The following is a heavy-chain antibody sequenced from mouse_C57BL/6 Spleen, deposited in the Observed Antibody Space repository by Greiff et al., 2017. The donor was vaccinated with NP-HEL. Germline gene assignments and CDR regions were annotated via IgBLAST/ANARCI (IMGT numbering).Heavy chain of an antibody. CDR3: ARSGLATVVDYYAMDY. J-gene: IGHJ4*01. D-gene: IGHD1-1*01. Sequence: QVQLQQSGAELVKPGASVKMSCKASGYTFTSYWITWVKQRPGQGLEWIGDIYPGSGSTNYTEKFKSKATLTVDTSSSTAYMQLSSLTSEDSAVYYFARSGLATVVDYYAMDYWGQGTSVTVSS. V-gene: IGHV1-55*01. CDR1: GYTFTSYW. CDR2: IYPGSGST.